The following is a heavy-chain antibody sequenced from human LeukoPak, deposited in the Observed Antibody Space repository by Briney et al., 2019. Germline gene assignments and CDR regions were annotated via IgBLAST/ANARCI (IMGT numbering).Heavy chain of an antibody. CDR3: ATEVSDYYGMDV. Sequence: GASVKVSCKVSGYTLTEISMHWVRQAPGKGLEWMGGFDPEDGETIYAQKFQGRVTMTEDTSTDTAYMELSSLRSEDTAVYYCATEVSDYYGMDVWGQGTTVTVSS. D-gene: IGHD1-26*01. CDR1: GYTLTEIS. J-gene: IGHJ6*02. CDR2: FDPEDGET. V-gene: IGHV1-24*01.